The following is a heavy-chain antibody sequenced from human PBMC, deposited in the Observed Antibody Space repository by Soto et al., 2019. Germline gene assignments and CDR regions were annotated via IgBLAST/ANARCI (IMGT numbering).Heavy chain of an antibody. Sequence: QVQLQESGPGLVKSSQTLSLTCAVSGGSINNGDYYWSWIRQPPGKGLEWIGYIYYSGSTYVNPSLKSRLSMSLDTSKNQFSPKLTSVTAADTTVYYCAREKSVVFGMAHPYCYFDLWGRGTLVTVSS. CDR1: GGSINNGDYY. CDR2: IYYSGST. V-gene: IGHV4-30-4*01. CDR3: AREKSVVFGMAHPYCYFDL. D-gene: IGHD3-3*01. J-gene: IGHJ2*01.